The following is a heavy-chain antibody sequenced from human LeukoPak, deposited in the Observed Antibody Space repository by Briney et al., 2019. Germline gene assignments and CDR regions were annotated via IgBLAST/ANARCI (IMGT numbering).Heavy chain of an antibody. CDR2: IKQDGSET. D-gene: IGHD3-22*01. Sequence: GGSLRLSCAASGFTFSSYVMHWVRQAPGKRLEWVASIKQDGSETYYVDSVKGRFTLSRDNAKNSLYLQMNSLRADDTAVYYCARDRDSRWDFDLWGRGTLVTVSS. J-gene: IGHJ2*01. CDR3: ARDRDSRWDFDL. CDR1: GFTFSSYV. V-gene: IGHV3-7*01.